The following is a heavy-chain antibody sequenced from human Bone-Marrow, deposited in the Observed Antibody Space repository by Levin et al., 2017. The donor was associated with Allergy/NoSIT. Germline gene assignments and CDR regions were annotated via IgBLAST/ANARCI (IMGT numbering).Heavy chain of an antibody. CDR2: IWYDGSNK. Sequence: QTGGSLRLSCAASGFTFSSYGMHWVRQAPGKGLEWVAVIWYDGSNKYYADSVKGRFTISRDNSKNTLYLQMNSLRAEDTAVYYCARYRRWFGELNYYYYGMDVWGQGTTVTVSS. CDR1: GFTFSSYG. CDR3: ARYRRWFGELNYYYYGMDV. D-gene: IGHD3-10*01. V-gene: IGHV3-33*01. J-gene: IGHJ6*02.